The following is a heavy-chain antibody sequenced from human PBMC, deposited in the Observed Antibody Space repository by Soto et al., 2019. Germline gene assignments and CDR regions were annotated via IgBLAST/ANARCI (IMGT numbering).Heavy chain of an antibody. CDR3: TTDSHFTMKLVLFDY. D-gene: IGHD3-22*01. CDR2: IKSKIDGGTT. CDR1: GFTFATAW. Sequence: EVQLVESGGGLVEPGGSLRLSCAASGFTFATAWINWVRQAPGKGLEWVGRIKSKIDGGTTDFAAPVKGRFAISRDDSRNMVYFQMNSLEIEDTAVYYCTTDSHFTMKLVLFDYWGLGTLVTVSS. V-gene: IGHV3-15*07. J-gene: IGHJ4*01.